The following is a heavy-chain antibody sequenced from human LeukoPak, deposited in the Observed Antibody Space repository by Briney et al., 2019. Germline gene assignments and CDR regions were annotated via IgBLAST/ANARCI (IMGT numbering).Heavy chain of an antibody. D-gene: IGHD4-17*01. J-gene: IGHJ4*02. V-gene: IGHV4-61*02. CDR2: IYASGDT. Sequence: PSQTLSLTCTVSGGSISSASYYWNWIRQPAGKGLEWIGRIYASGDTNYNPSPKSRVTISVDMSKNQFSLKLSSVTAADTAVYYCARHSTMVTTGSFDYWSQGTLVTVSS. CDR1: GGSISSASYY. CDR3: ARHSTMVTTGSFDY.